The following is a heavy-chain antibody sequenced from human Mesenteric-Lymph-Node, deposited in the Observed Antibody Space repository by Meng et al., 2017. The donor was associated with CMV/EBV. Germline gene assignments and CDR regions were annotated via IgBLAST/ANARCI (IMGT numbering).Heavy chain of an antibody. CDR1: GVSISTSDFY. D-gene: IGHD2-2*01. J-gene: IGHJ5*02. V-gene: IGHV4-39*07. Sequence: GSLRLSCSVSGVSISTSDFYWGWVRQPPGKGLEWLGSTHNSGDSYYSPSLRSRLTISFDPSKNRFSLKLRSVTAADTAVYYCARHCSSASCYRGNWLDPWGQEALVTVSS. CDR2: THNSGDS. CDR3: ARHCSSASCYRGNWLDP.